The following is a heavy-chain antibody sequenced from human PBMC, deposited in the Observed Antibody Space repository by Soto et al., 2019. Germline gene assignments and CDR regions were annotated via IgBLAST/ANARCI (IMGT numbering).Heavy chain of an antibody. V-gene: IGHV1-18*01. J-gene: IGHJ4*02. CDR1: GYTFTTYG. Sequence: QVQLVQSGAEVKKPGASVKVSCKASGYTFTTYGMSWVRQAPGQGLDWMGWISTYNGNTKYAERRQGRVTMTTDTTTSTAYMELRSLTSDDTGVYYCARGPTDYYDNSGNYFLDYWGQGTLVTVSS. CDR2: ISTYNGNT. CDR3: ARGPTDYYDNSGNYFLDY. D-gene: IGHD3-22*01.